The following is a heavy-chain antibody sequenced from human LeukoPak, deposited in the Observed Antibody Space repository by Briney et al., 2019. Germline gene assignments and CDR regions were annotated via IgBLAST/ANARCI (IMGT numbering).Heavy chain of an antibody. CDR3: ARELNGAFDP. D-gene: IGHD1-1*01. V-gene: IGHV3-48*04. Sequence: GGSLRLSCAASGFTFSSYSMSWIRQAPGKGLEWISYISSSGDTIFYADSVKGRFTISRDNAKTSLYLQMNSLRADDTAVYYCARELNGAFDPWGQGTLVPVSS. CDR2: ISSSGDTI. J-gene: IGHJ5*02. CDR1: GFTFSSYS.